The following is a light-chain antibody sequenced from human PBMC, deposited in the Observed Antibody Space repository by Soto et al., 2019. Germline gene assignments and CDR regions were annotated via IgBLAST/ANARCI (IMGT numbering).Light chain of an antibody. V-gene: IGLV2-8*01. CDR3: SSYAGSNNLVV. Sequence: QSALTQPPSASGSPGQSVTISCTGTSSDVGGYNYVSWYQQHPGKAPKLMIYEVSKWPSGVPDRFSGSKSGNTASLTVSGLQAEVEADYYCSSYAGSNNLVVFGGGTKVTVL. CDR1: SSDVGGYNY. CDR2: EVS. J-gene: IGLJ2*01.